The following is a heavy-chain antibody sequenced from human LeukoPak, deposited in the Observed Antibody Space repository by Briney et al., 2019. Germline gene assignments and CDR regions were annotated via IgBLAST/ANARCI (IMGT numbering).Heavy chain of an antibody. V-gene: IGHV3-20*04. CDR1: GFTFDDYG. CDR3: ASSFCGGDCSGPFDY. CDR2: INLNGGST. J-gene: IGHJ4*02. D-gene: IGHD2-21*02. Sequence: GGSLRLSCAASGFTFDDYGMSWVRQAPGKGLEWVSGINLNGGSTGYADSVKGRFTISRDNAKNSLYLQMNSLRAEDTALYYCASSFCGGDCSGPFDYWGQGTLVTVSS.